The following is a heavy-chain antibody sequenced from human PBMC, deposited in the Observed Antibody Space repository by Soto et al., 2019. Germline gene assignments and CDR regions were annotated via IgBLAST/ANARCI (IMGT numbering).Heavy chain of an antibody. V-gene: IGHV3-30*03. CDR2: ISSDGSVK. Sequence: QVQLVGSGGGVVQPGRSLRLSCAASEFIFSSYGMHWVRQAPGKGLEWVAVISSDGSVKYYADSVKGRFTISRDNSKNTLYLQMNSLRTEDTAVYHCAREGHSRGYGAYLQHWGQGTLVTVSS. J-gene: IGHJ1*01. D-gene: IGHD6-25*01. CDR3: AREGHSRGYGAYLQH. CDR1: EFIFSSYG.